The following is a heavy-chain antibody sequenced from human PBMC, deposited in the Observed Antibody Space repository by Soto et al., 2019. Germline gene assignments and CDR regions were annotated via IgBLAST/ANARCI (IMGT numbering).Heavy chain of an antibody. CDR3: AIPDPMYYYDSSGYYPPDAFDI. Sequence: ASVKVSCKASGYTFTSYGISWVRQAPGQGLEWMGWISAYNGNTNYAQKLQGRVTMTTDTSTSTAYMELRSLRSDDTAVYYCAIPDPMYYYDSSGYYPPDAFDIWGQGTMVTVSS. D-gene: IGHD3-22*01. J-gene: IGHJ3*02. V-gene: IGHV1-18*01. CDR2: ISAYNGNT. CDR1: GYTFTSYG.